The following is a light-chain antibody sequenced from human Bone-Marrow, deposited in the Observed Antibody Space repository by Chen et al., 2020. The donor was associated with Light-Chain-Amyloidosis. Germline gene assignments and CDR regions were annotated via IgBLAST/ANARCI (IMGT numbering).Light chain of an antibody. CDR1: SSDIGGYNY. CDR2: DVS. CDR3: SSYTSSTTHVV. J-gene: IGLJ2*01. V-gene: IGLV2-14*03. Sequence: QSALTQPASVSGSPGQSITISCTGTSSDIGGYNYVSWYQQHPDKAPKLMIYDVSNRPSGVSDRFSGSKSGYTASLTISGLQAEDEADYYCSSYTSSTTHVVFGGGTNLTVL.